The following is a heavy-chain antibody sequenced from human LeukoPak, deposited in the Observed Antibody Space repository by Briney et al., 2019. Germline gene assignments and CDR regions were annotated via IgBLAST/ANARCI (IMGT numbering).Heavy chain of an antibody. CDR1: GYTLTELS. J-gene: IGHJ5*02. Sequence: ASVKVSCKVSGYTLTELSMHWVRQAPGKGLEWMGGFDPEDGETIYAQKFQGRVTMTEDTSTDTAYMELSSLRSEDTAVYYCATQLAYCGGDCYWDPLGQGTLVTVSS. CDR3: ATQLAYCGGDCYWDP. D-gene: IGHD2-21*02. V-gene: IGHV1-24*01. CDR2: FDPEDGET.